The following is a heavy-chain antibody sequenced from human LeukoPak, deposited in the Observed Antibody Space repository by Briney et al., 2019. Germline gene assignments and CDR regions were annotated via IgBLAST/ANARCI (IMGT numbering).Heavy chain of an antibody. CDR1: DGSISSYY. CDR2: IYTSGST. V-gene: IGHV4-4*07. CDR3: ARVNEAYCGGDCFYFDY. J-gene: IGHJ4*02. D-gene: IGHD2-21*01. Sequence: PSETLSLTCTVSDGSISSYYWSWIRQPAGKGLEWIGRIYTSGSTNYNPSLKSRVTMSVDTSKNQFSLKLSSVTAADTAVYYCARVNEAYCGGDCFYFDYWGQGTLVTVSS.